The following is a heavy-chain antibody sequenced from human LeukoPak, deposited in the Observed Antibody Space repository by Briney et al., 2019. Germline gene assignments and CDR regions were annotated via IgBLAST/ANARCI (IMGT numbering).Heavy chain of an antibody. CDR3: ARDRPIRTRYYYYYMDV. J-gene: IGHJ6*03. Sequence: GGSLRLSCAASGFTFSSYWMSWVRQAPGKGLEWVANIKQDGSEKYYVDSVKGRFTISRDNAKNSLYLQMNSLRAEDTAVYYCARDRPIRTRYYYYYMDVWGKGTTVTISS. CDR1: GFTFSSYW. D-gene: IGHD2-2*02. V-gene: IGHV3-7*01. CDR2: IKQDGSEK.